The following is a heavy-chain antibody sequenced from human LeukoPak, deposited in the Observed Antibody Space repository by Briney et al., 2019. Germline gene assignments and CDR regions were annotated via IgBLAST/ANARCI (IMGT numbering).Heavy chain of an antibody. Sequence: SGGSLRLSCAASGFAFSNAWMSWVRQAPGKGLEWVGRILSKSEGGTADYSSPVKGRFTISRDDSKNTLYLQMDSLKTEDTAIYYCTTESYDRWGQGTLVTVSS. CDR1: GFAFSNAW. D-gene: IGHD3-22*01. CDR2: ILSKSEGGTA. CDR3: TTESYDR. J-gene: IGHJ4*02. V-gene: IGHV3-15*01.